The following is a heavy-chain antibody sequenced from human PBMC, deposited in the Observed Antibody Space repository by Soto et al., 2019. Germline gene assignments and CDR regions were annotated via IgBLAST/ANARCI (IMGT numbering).Heavy chain of an antibody. J-gene: IGHJ4*02. CDR3: AHSGAMVAGQGEYYFDY. D-gene: IGHD5-18*01. CDR2: IYWDDDK. V-gene: IGHV2-5*02. Sequence: QITLKGSGPTLGKPTQTLTLTCTFPGFSLSTSGVGVGWIRQPPGKALEGLALIYWDDDKRYRPSLKSRLTITKATSKKQVVLTMTNMDPVDTATYYCAHSGAMVAGQGEYYFDYWGQGTLVTVSS. CDR1: GFSLSTSGVG.